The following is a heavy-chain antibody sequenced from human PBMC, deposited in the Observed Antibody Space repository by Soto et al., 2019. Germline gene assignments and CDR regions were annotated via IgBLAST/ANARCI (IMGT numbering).Heavy chain of an antibody. CDR3: ARDIVVVPAKVNSEEVAFDI. Sequence: GASVKVSCKASGYTFTNFGISWVRQAPGQGLEWMGRIIPILGIANYAQKFQGWVTMTRDTSISTAYMELSRLRSDDTAVYYCARDIVVVPAKVNSEEVAFDIWGQGTMVTVSS. CDR2: IIPILGIA. V-gene: IGHV1-2*04. J-gene: IGHJ3*02. D-gene: IGHD2-2*01. CDR1: GYTFTNFG.